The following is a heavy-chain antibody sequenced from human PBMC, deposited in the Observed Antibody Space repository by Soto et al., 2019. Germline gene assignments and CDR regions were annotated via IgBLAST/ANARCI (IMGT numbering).Heavy chain of an antibody. CDR1: GGSISSYY. D-gene: IGHD1-1*01. V-gene: IGHV4-59*08. CDR2: IYYSGST. J-gene: IGHJ4*02. Sequence: QVQLQESGPGLVKPSETLSLTCTVSGGSISSYYWSWIRQPPGKGLEWIGYIYYSGSTNYNTSLKRRVTISVDTSKNQFSLKLSSVTAADTAVYYCARRYGYSFDYWGQGTLVTVSS. CDR3: ARRYGYSFDY.